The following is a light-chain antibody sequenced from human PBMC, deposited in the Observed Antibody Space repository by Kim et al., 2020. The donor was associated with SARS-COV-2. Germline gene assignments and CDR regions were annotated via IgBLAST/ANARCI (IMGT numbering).Light chain of an antibody. V-gene: IGKV1-39*01. Sequence: SATVGDRVTINCRASQNIKNYLNWYQQKPGKAPKLLIYAASSLHSGVPSRFSGSGSGTDFTLTISSLQAEDFATYYCQQSYTLPHTFGQGTKLEI. CDR3: QQSYTLPHT. CDR2: AAS. J-gene: IGKJ2*01. CDR1: QNIKNY.